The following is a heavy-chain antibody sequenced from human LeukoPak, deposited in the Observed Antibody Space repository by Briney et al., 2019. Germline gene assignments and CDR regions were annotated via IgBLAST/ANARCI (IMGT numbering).Heavy chain of an antibody. D-gene: IGHD1-1*01. Sequence: GGSLRLSCAASGFTFSSYAMIWVRQAPGKGPEWVSGISDSGGSTYYADSVKGRFTVSRDNSKNALHLQMNSLRAEDTAVYYCARGASGYNWFDPWGQGTLVTVSS. CDR3: ARGASGYNWFDP. V-gene: IGHV3-23*01. CDR2: ISDSGGST. J-gene: IGHJ5*02. CDR1: GFTFSSYA.